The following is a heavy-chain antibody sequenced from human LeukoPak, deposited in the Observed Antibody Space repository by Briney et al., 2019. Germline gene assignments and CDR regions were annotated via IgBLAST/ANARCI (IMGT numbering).Heavy chain of an antibody. V-gene: IGHV1-2*02. CDR3: AIAKIQLCFDI. CDR2: INPNSGGT. J-gene: IGHJ3*02. Sequence: WMGWINPNSGGTNYAQKFQGRVTMTRDTSISTAYMELSRLRSDDTAVYYCAIAKIQLCFDIWGQGTMVTVSS. D-gene: IGHD5-18*01.